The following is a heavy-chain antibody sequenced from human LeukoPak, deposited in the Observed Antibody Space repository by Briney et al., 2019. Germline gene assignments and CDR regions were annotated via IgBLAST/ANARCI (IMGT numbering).Heavy chain of an antibody. CDR3: ARAYYDFWSGYPHYYYYGMDV. V-gene: IGHV4-59*01. D-gene: IGHD3-3*01. Sequence: SETLSLTCTVSGGSISSYYWSWIRQPPGKGLEWIGYIYYSGSTNYNPSLKSRVTISVDTSKNQFSLKLSSVTAADTAVSYRARAYYDFWSGYPHYYYYGMDVWGQGTTVTVSS. J-gene: IGHJ6*02. CDR2: IYYSGST. CDR1: GGSISSYY.